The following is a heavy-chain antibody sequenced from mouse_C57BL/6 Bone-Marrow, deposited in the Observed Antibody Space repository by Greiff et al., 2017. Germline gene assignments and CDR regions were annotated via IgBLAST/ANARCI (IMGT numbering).Heavy chain of an antibody. D-gene: IGHD2-3*01. CDR2: IDPSDSYT. Sequence: QVQLQQPGAELVKPGASVKLSCKASGYTFTSYWMQWVKQRPGQGLEWIGEIDPSDSYTNYNQKFKGKATLTVDTSSSTAYMQLSSLTSEDSAVYYCARDGGHWYFDVWGTGTTVTVSS. J-gene: IGHJ1*03. V-gene: IGHV1-50*01. CDR1: GYTFTSYW. CDR3: ARDGGHWYFDV.